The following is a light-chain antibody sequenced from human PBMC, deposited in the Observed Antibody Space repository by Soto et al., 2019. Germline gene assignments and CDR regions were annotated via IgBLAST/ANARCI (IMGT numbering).Light chain of an antibody. CDR2: DVS. CDR3: SSYTTSSTLV. Sequence: QSALTQPASVSGSPGQSITISCTGTSSDAGGYNYVSWYQQHPGKAPKVMIYDVSNRPSGVSNRFSGSKSGNTASLTISGLQAEDEADYYCSSYTTSSTLVFGGGTKVTVL. CDR1: SSDAGGYNY. J-gene: IGLJ2*01. V-gene: IGLV2-14*01.